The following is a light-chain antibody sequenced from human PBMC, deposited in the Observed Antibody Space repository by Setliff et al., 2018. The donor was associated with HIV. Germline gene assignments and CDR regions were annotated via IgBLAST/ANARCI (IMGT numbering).Light chain of an antibody. CDR2: DVT. CDR3: YSFAGSVFV. Sequence: QSALTQPRSVSGSPGQSVTISCTGANSGFGYVSWYQQDPGKAPKLIIYDVTKRPSGVPDRFSGSKSGNTASLTISGLQAEGEGDYYCYSFAGSVFVFGTGTKVTVL. CDR1: NSGFGY. V-gene: IGLV2-11*01. J-gene: IGLJ1*01.